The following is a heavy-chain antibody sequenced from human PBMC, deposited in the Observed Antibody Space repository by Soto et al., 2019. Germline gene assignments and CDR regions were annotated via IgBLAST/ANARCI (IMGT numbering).Heavy chain of an antibody. CDR1: GGSFSGYY. V-gene: IGHV4-34*01. J-gene: IGHJ4*02. CDR3: ARDNYGSGPCYFDY. D-gene: IGHD3-10*01. CDR2: INHSGST. Sequence: QVQLQQWGAGLLKPSETLSLTCAVYGGSFSGYYWSWIRQPPGKGLEWIGEINHSGSTNYNPSLKSRVTISVETSKNQFSLKLSSVTAADTAVYYCARDNYGSGPCYFDYWGQGTLVTVSS.